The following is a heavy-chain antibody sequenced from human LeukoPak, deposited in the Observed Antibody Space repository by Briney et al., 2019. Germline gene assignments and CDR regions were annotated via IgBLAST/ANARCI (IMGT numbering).Heavy chain of an antibody. D-gene: IGHD2-15*01. CDR2: INHSGST. Sequence: SETLSLTCAVYGGSFSGYYWSWIRQPPGKGLEWIGEINHSGSTNYNPSLKSRVTMSVDTSKNQFSLKLSSVTAADTAVYYCASSCSGGSCSTPTRLDYWGQGTRVTVSS. V-gene: IGHV4-34*01. J-gene: IGHJ4*02. CDR3: ASSCSGGSCSTPTRLDY. CDR1: GGSFSGYY.